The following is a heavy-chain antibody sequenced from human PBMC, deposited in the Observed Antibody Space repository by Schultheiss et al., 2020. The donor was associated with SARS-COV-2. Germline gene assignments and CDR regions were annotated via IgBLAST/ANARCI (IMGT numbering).Heavy chain of an antibody. CDR2: INPNSGGT. Sequence: ASVKVSCKASGYTFTGYYMHWVRQAPEQGLEWMGWINPNSGGTNYAQKFQGRVTMTRDTSTSTVYMELSSLRSEDTAVYYCAIRNSVSYYYYYGMDVWGQGTTVTSP. V-gene: IGHV1-2*02. CDR1: GYTFTGYY. J-gene: IGHJ6*02. CDR3: AIRNSVSYYYYYGMDV. D-gene: IGHD4-23*01.